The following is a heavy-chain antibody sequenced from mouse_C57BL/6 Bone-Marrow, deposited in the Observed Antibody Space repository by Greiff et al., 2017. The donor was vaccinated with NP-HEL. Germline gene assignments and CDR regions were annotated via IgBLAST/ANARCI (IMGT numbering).Heavy chain of an antibody. CDR3: ARKGIYYGYDDWYFDV. Sequence: QVQLKQSGPELVKPGASVKISCKASGYAFSSSWMNWVKQRPGKGLEWIGRIYPGDGDTNYNGKFKGKATLTADQSSRPAYMQLSSLTSEDSAVYFCARKGIYYGYDDWYFDVWGTGTTVTVSS. CDR2: IYPGDGDT. CDR1: GYAFSSSW. V-gene: IGHV1-82*01. J-gene: IGHJ1*03. D-gene: IGHD2-2*01.